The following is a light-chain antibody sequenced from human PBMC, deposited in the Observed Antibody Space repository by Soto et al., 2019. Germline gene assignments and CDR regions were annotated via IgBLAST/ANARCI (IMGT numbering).Light chain of an antibody. CDR3: QQSYSTPRT. J-gene: IGKJ1*01. Sequence: DIQMTQSPSALSASVVDRVTITCRASQSISSYLNWYQQKPGKAPKLLIYAASSLQSGVPSRFSGSGSGTDFTLTISSLQPEDFATYYCQQSYSTPRTFGQGTKV. V-gene: IGKV1-39*01. CDR1: QSISSY. CDR2: AAS.